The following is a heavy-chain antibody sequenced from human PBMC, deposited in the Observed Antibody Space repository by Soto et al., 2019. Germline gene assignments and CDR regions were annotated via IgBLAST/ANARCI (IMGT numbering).Heavy chain of an antibody. CDR3: ARGSTVAAILFDY. J-gene: IGHJ4*02. D-gene: IGHD2-15*01. CDR1: GDSISSGGYY. CDR2: IYYSGST. V-gene: IGHV4-31*03. Sequence: QVQLQESGPGLVKPSQTLSLTCTVSGDSISSGGYYWSWIRQHPGKGLEWIGYIYYSGSTYYNPSLNSRVIISLDTSKNQFSLKLSSVTAADTAVYYCARGSTVAAILFDYWGQGTLVTVSS.